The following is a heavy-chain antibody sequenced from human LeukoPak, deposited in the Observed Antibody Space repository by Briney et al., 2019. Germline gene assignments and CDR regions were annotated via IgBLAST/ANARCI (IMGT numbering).Heavy chain of an antibody. CDR3: AKEPITMIRGAPFDY. CDR2: ISGSGGST. D-gene: IGHD3-10*01. CDR1: GFSFSSYA. Sequence: GGSLRLSCAASGFSFSSYAMNWGRQAPGKGLEWVSVISGSGGSTYYADSVKGRFTISRDNSKNTLYLQMNSLRAEDTAVYYCAKEPITMIRGAPFDYGGQGTLVTVSS. V-gene: IGHV3-23*01. J-gene: IGHJ4*02.